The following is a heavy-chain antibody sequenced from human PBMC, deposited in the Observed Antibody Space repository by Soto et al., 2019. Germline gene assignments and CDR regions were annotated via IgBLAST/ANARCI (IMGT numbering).Heavy chain of an antibody. J-gene: IGHJ4*02. D-gene: IGHD6-19*01. CDR3: VRANLRSGWTFDH. CDR1: GFTFSSYAM. V-gene: IGHV4-4*02. CDR2: IFHSGRT. Sequence: PGGSLRLSCAASGFTFSSYAMSWVRQAPGKGLEWIGEIFHSGRTNYSPSLKSRVTISVDTSRNQFSLNFYSMTAADTGIYYCVRANLRSGWTFDHWGQGTAVTVSS.